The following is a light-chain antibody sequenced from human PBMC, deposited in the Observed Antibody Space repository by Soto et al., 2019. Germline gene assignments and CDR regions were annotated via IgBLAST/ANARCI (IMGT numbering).Light chain of an antibody. V-gene: IGLV2-8*01. J-gene: IGLJ1*01. CDR1: SSDVGAYIF. CDR2: DVN. Sequence: QSVLTQPPSASGSPGQSVTISCTGTSSDVGAYIFVSWYQQHPGKAPKLMVYDVNRRPPGVPDRFFGSKSGNTASLTVSGLQAEDEADYYCCSYAGTYTFVFGTGTKLTVL. CDR3: CSYAGTYTFV.